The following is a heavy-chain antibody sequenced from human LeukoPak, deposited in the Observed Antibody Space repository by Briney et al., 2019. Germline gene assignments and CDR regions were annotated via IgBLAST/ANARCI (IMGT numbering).Heavy chain of an antibody. CDR1: GFTFDDYA. D-gene: IGHD6-19*01. J-gene: IGHJ3*02. V-gene: IGHV3-9*01. CDR3: AKDMRDGSSGWYRDAFDI. Sequence: GRSLRLSCAASGFTFDDYAMHWVRQAPGKGLEWVSGISWNSGSIGYADSMKGRFTISRDNAKNSLYLQMNSLRAEDTALYYCAKDMRDGSSGWYRDAFDIWGQGTMVTVSS. CDR2: ISWNSGSI.